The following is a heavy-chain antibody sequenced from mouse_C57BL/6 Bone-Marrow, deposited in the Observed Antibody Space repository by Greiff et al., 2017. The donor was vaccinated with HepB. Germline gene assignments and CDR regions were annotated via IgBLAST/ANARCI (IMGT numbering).Heavy chain of an antibody. CDR2: IYPRSGNT. CDR3: AREDGSYYAMDY. J-gene: IGHJ4*01. CDR1: GYTFTSYG. V-gene: IGHV1-81*01. D-gene: IGHD2-3*01. Sequence: QVQLKESGAELARPGASVKLSCKASGYTFTSYGISWVKQRTGQGLEWIGEIYPRSGNTYYNEKFKGKATLTADKSSSTAYMELRSLTSEDSAVYFCAREDGSYYAMDYWGQGTSVTVSS.